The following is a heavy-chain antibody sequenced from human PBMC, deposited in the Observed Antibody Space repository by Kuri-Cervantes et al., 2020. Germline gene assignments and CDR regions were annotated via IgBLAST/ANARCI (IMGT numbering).Heavy chain of an antibody. CDR3: AKEGKQWLVYYFDY. D-gene: IGHD6-19*01. CDR1: GFTFSSYG. J-gene: IGHJ4*02. Sequence: GGSLRLSCAASGFTFSSYGIHWVRQAPGKGLEWVAVISYDGSNKYYADSVKGRFTISRDNSKNTLYLQMNSLRAEDTAVYYCAKEGKQWLVYYFDYWGQGTLVTVSS. CDR2: ISYDGSNK. V-gene: IGHV3-30*18.